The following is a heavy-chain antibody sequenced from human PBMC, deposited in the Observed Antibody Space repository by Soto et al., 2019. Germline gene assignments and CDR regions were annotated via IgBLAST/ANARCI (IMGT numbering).Heavy chain of an antibody. D-gene: IGHD4-17*01. CDR1: GFTFSSHG. J-gene: IGHJ4*02. CDR3: AISGYGGTAI. V-gene: IGHV3-23*01. Sequence: PGGSLRLSCAASGFTFSSHGVSWVRQAPGKGLEWVSTITSSGGNTYYADSVKGRFTVSRDNSKNTLFLQMNSLRAEDTAVYYCAISGYGGTAIWGQGTLVTVSS. CDR2: ITSSGGNT.